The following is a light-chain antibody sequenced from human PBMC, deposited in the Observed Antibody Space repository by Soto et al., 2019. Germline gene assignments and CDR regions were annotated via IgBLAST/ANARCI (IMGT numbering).Light chain of an antibody. CDR3: QYYYNYSGT. CDR2: WAS. V-gene: IGKV4-1*01. CDR1: KRILYSSNNQNY. J-gene: IGKJ4*01. Sequence: TVDSESLKRILYSSNNQNYLAWYQQKPGQPPKLLIYWASTREFGVPDRFSVCVSGTDCIRTISAVSAVQVEVSSCQYYYNYSGTFGGGTKVDIK.